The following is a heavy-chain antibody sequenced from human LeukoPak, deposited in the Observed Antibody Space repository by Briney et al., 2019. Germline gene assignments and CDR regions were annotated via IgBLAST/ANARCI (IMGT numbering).Heavy chain of an antibody. CDR2: ISAYNGNT. Sequence: ASVKVSCKASGYTFTSYGISWVRQAPGQGLEWMGWISAYNGNTNYAQKLQGRVTMTTDTSTSTAYMELRSLRSDDTAVYYCARVRDYYGSGSYYMDVWGKGTTVTVSS. D-gene: IGHD3-10*01. CDR3: ARVRDYYGSGSYYMDV. J-gene: IGHJ6*03. CDR1: GYTFTSYG. V-gene: IGHV1-18*01.